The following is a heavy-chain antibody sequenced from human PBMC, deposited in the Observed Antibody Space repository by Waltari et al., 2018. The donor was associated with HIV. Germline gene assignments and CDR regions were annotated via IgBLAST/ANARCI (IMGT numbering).Heavy chain of an antibody. V-gene: IGHV3-30*18. Sequence: ASGFSFSNYGMHWVRQAPGKGLEWVAVISYDGSNKYYEDSVKGRFTISRDNSNNTLYLQMSSLRAEDTAVYHCAKAKVDSSGYYYLWYYNYGLDVWGQGTTVNVSS. CDR1: GFSFSNYG. D-gene: IGHD3-22*01. J-gene: IGHJ6*02. CDR2: ISYDGSNK. CDR3: AKAKVDSSGYYYLWYYNYGLDV.